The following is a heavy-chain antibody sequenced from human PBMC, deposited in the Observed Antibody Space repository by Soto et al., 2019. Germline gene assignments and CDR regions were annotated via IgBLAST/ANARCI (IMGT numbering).Heavy chain of an antibody. J-gene: IGHJ6*02. CDR3: AREIRSGWYGYYYYYVMAV. D-gene: IGHD6-13*01. Sequence: ASVKVSCKASGYTFTSYDINWVRQATGQGLEWMGWMNPNSGNTGYAQKFQGRVTMTRNTSISTAYMELSSLRSEDTAVYYCAREIRSGWYGYYYYYVMAVWGQGTTVTVSS. CDR2: MNPNSGNT. V-gene: IGHV1-8*01. CDR1: GYTFTSYD.